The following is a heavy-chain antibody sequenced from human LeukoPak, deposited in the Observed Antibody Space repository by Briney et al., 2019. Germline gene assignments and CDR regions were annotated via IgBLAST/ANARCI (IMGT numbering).Heavy chain of an antibody. Sequence: TGGSLRLSCSASGFVFSIYTMYWVRQAPGKGPEYVSTISDSGNGGSIYYADSVKGRFTISRDDSKSIVYLQMNGLRSEDTAVYYCVKDFGRVRGTPDSWGQGTLVTVSS. V-gene: IGHV3-64D*06. CDR1: GFVFSIYT. CDR2: ISDSGNGGSI. J-gene: IGHJ4*02. D-gene: IGHD2/OR15-2a*01. CDR3: VKDFGRVRGTPDS.